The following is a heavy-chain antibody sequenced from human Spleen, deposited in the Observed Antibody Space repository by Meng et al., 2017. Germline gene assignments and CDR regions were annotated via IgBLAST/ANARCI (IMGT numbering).Heavy chain of an antibody. CDR3: ARDGSSSWSTDY. V-gene: IGHV1-2*06. CDR1: GYSFTDYY. CDR2: INPIGGGT. D-gene: IGHD6-13*01. Sequence: QVQLVQSGAEVKKPGTSGKVSCKASGYSFTDYYIHWVRQAPGQGLEWMGRINPIGGGTNYAQKFQGRVTMSRDTSISTAYMELSSLRSDDTAVYYCARDGSSSWSTDYWGQGTLVTVSS. J-gene: IGHJ4*02.